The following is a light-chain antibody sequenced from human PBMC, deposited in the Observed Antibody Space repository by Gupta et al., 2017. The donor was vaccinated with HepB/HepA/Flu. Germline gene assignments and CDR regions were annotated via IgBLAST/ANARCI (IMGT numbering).Light chain of an antibody. V-gene: IGKV1-33*01. CDR2: DAS. CDR1: QDINTS. CDR3: QQYHDLPFT. J-gene: IGKJ3*01. Sequence: DIQLTQSPSSLSASVGDRVTITCRASQDINTSLNWYQQKPGKAPNLLIYDASSLETGVPSRFSGRGSGTDFTFTISSLQPEDIATYYCQQYHDLPFTFGPGTKVDLK.